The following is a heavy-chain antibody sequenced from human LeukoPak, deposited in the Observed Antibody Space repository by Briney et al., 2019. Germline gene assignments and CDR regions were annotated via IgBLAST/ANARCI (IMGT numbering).Heavy chain of an antibody. CDR1: GYTFTSYG. V-gene: IGHV1-18*01. J-gene: IGHJ4*02. CDR3: ARDHYYDFWSGYYLPLYYFDY. D-gene: IGHD3-3*01. CDR2: ISAYNGNT. Sequence: ALVKVSCKASGYTFTSYGISWVRQAPGQGLEWMGWISAYNGNTNYAQKLQGRVTMTTDTSTSTAYMELRSLRSDDTAVYYCARDHYYDFWSGYYLPLYYFDYWGQGTLVTVSS.